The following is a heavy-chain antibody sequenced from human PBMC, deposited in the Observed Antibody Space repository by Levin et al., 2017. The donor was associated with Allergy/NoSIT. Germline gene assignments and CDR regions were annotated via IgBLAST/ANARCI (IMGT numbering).Heavy chain of an antibody. CDR3: AKGGIGTDGGIDP. Sequence: GESLKISCAASGFTLSNHAMTWVRQAPGKGLEWVSSIGRGGDTYYADSVKGHFTISRDNSKNTVYLQLNTLRVEDTAVYYCAKGGIGTDGGIDPWGQGTLVTVSS. CDR1: GFTLSNHA. V-gene: IGHV3-23*01. D-gene: IGHD3-16*01. CDR2: IGRGGDT. J-gene: IGHJ5*02.